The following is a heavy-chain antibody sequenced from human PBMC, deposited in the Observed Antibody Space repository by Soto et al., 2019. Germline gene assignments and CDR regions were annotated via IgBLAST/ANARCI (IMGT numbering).Heavy chain of an antibody. J-gene: IGHJ4*02. CDR1: GFTFSSYG. CDR2: ISYDGSNK. Sequence: QVQLVESGGGVVQPGRSLRLSCAASGFTFSSYGMHWVRQAPGKGLEWVAVISYDGSNKYYADSVKGRFTISRDNSKNTLYLQMNSLRAEDTAVEYVAKVSSSGYWGYVFDYWGPGTLVTVS. CDR3: AKVSSSGYWGYVFDY. V-gene: IGHV3-30*18. D-gene: IGHD3-3*01.